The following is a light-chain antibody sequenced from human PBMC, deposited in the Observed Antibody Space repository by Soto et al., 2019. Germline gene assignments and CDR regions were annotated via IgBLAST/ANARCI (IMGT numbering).Light chain of an antibody. CDR1: SSDVGGYNY. V-gene: IGLV2-11*01. J-gene: IGLJ1*01. CDR3: SSYSSNNILSYV. CDR2: DVS. Sequence: QSVLTQPRSVSGSPGQSVTISCTGTSSDVGGYNYVSWYQQHPGKAPKLMIYDVSKRPSGVPDRFSGSKSGNTASLTISGLQAEDEADYYCSSYSSNNILSYVFGTGTKLTVL.